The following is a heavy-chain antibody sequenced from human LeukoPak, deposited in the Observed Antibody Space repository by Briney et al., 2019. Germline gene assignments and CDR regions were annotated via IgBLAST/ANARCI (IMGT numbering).Heavy chain of an antibody. V-gene: IGHV3-21*01. Sequence: GRSLRLSCAASGFTFSSYSMNWVRQAPGKGLEWVSSISSSSSYIYCADSVKGRFTISRDNAKNSLYLQMNSLRAEDTAVYYCARDLPRGGKVFDYWGQGTLVTVSS. D-gene: IGHD4-23*01. J-gene: IGHJ4*02. CDR2: ISSSSSYI. CDR3: ARDLPRGGKVFDY. CDR1: GFTFSSYS.